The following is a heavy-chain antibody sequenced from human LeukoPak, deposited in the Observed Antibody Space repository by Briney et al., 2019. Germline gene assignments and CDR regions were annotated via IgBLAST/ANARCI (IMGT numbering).Heavy chain of an antibody. D-gene: IGHD6-6*01. J-gene: IGHJ2*01. CDR1: GGSISTYY. CDR2: IYHSGST. V-gene: IGHV4-59*01. Sequence: PSETLSLTCTVSGGSISTYYWNWIRQPPGKGLEWIGYIYHSGSTNYNPSLQSRVTISVDTSKDQFSLNLNSVTAADTAVYYCARNTAGRGLDLWGRGTLVTVSS. CDR3: ARNTAGRGLDL.